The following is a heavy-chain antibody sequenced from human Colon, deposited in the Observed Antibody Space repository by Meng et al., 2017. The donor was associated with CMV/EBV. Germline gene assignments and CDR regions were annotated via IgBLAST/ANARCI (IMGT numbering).Heavy chain of an antibody. D-gene: IGHD1-26*01. CDR2: ISAYHGNT. Sequence: ASVKVSCKASGYTFTSYGISWVRQAPGQGLEWMGWISAYHGNTNYAQMLQGRVTVTTDTSTSTAHMELRRLRSEDTAVYYCARDATRFGEAREEWELSHWGQGTLVTVSS. CDR1: GYTFTSYG. J-gene: IGHJ4*02. CDR3: ARDATRFGEAREEWELSH. V-gene: IGHV1-18*01.